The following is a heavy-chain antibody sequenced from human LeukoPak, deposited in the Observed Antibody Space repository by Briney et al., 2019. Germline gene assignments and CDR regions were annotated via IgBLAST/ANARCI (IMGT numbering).Heavy chain of an antibody. D-gene: IGHD3-22*01. J-gene: IGHJ4*02. V-gene: IGHV1-69*05. CDR2: IIPIFGTA. CDR3: ARDQYDSSGYYYY. Sequence: SVKVSCKASGGTFSSYAMSWVRQAPGQGLEWMGRIIPIFGTANYAQKFQGRVTITTDESTSTAYMELSSLRSEDTAVYYCARDQYDSSGYYYYWGQGTLVTVSS. CDR1: GGTFSSYA.